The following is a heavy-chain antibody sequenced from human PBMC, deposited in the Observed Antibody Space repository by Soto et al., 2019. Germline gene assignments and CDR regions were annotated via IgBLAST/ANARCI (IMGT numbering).Heavy chain of an antibody. CDR1: DYTFAAYW. D-gene: IGHD6-6*01. V-gene: IGHV5-51*01. CDR3: ARTRSFTLGFYYDGMDI. CDR2: IYPGDSDT. J-gene: IGHJ6*02. Sequence: GESLKISCKGFDYTFAAYWIGWVRQMPGKDLEWMGIIYPGDSDTRYSPSFQGQVTISADKSLRTAYLQWTSLKASDTALYYCARTRSFTLGFYYDGMDIWGQGTTVTVSS.